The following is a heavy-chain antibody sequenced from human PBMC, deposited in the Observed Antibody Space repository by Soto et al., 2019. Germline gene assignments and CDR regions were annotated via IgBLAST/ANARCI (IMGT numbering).Heavy chain of an antibody. CDR2: INPNSGGT. CDR3: ARAATGSSSWITYYYYYGMDV. CDR1: GYTFTGYY. Sequence: GASVKVSCKASGYTFTGYYMHWVRQAPGQGLEWMGWINPNSGGTNYAQKFQGWVTMTRDTSISTAYMELSRLRSDDTAVYYCARAATGSSSWITYYYYYGMDVWGQGTTVTVSS. J-gene: IGHJ6*02. V-gene: IGHV1-2*04. D-gene: IGHD6-13*01.